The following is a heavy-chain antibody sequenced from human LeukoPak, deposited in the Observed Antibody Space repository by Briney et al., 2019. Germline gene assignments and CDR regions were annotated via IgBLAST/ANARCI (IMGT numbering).Heavy chain of an antibody. CDR1: GFTFSSYS. Sequence: GGSLRLSCAASGFTFSSYSMNWLRQAPGKGLEGVSYISSSSSTIYYADSVKGRFTISRENAKNSLYLQMNSLRAEDTAVYYCARDQGSVDYYYDSSGYYGPGFYFDYWGQGTLVTVSS. J-gene: IGHJ4*02. D-gene: IGHD3-22*01. CDR3: ARDQGSVDYYYDSSGYYGPGFYFDY. V-gene: IGHV3-48*01. CDR2: ISSSSSTI.